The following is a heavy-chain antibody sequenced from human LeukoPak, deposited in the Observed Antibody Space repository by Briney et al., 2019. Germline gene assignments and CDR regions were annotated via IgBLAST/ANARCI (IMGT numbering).Heavy chain of an antibody. D-gene: IGHD3-10*01. CDR1: GFTFSNYAM. Sequence: PGASLRLSCVASGFTFSNYAMSWVRQPPGKGLEWIGEIYHSGSTNYNPSLKSRVTISVDKSKNQFSLKLSSVTAADTAVYYCARGTAMVRGVIDFDYWGQGTLVTVSS. CDR3: ARGTAMVRGVIDFDY. CDR2: IYHSGST. V-gene: IGHV4/OR15-8*01. J-gene: IGHJ4*02.